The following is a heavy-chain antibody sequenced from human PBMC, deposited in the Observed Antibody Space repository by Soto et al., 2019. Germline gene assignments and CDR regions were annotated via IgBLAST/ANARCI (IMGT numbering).Heavy chain of an antibody. V-gene: IGHV4-39*01. CDR3: ASRVYYDILTGYDYGMDV. CDR1: GGSISSSSYY. Sequence: SETLSLTCTVSGGSISSSSYYWGWIRQPPGKGLEWIGSIYYSGSTYYNPSLKSRVTISVDTSKNQFSLKLSSVTAADTAVYYCASRVYYDILTGYDYGMDVWGQGTTVTVSS. D-gene: IGHD3-9*01. J-gene: IGHJ6*02. CDR2: IYYSGST.